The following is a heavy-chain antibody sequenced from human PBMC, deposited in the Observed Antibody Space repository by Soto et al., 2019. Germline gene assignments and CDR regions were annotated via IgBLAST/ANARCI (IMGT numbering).Heavy chain of an antibody. CDR2: ISWNSGSI. CDR3: AKDLENGYSYGFIYYYYGMDV. D-gene: IGHD5-18*01. J-gene: IGHJ6*02. V-gene: IGHV3-9*01. CDR1: GFTFDDYA. Sequence: PGGSLRLSCAASGFTFDDYAMHWVRQAPGKGLEWVSGISWNSGSIGYADSVKGRFTISRDNAKNSLYLQMNSLRAEDTALYYCAKDLENGYSYGFIYYYYGMDVWGQGTTVTVSS.